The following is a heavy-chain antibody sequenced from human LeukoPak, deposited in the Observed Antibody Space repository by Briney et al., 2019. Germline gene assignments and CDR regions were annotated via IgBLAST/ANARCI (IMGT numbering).Heavy chain of an antibody. V-gene: IGHV4-59*01. Sequence: SETLSPTCTVSGGSISSYYWSWIRQPPGKGLEWIGYIYYSGSTNYNPSLKSRVTISVDTSKNQFSLKLSSVTAADTAVYYCARTWGSYRSPLGYWGQGILVTVSS. D-gene: IGHD3-16*02. J-gene: IGHJ4*02. CDR2: IYYSGST. CDR1: GGSISSYY. CDR3: ARTWGSYRSPLGY.